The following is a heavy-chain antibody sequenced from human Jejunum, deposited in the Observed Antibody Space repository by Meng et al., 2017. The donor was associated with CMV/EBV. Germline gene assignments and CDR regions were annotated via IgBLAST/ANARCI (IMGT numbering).Heavy chain of an antibody. CDR3: VREDIVVFDY. J-gene: IGHJ4*02. D-gene: IGHD2-15*01. V-gene: IGHV3-7*01. CDR2: IKQEGSAT. CDR1: GCTYRGCG. Sequence: SWGGSGCTYRGCGMSWVRQCPGVGLEWVANIKQEGSATYYADAVKGRFTMSRDNAKNSLYLQMDSLRADETAVYYCVREDIVVFDYWGQGTLVTVSS.